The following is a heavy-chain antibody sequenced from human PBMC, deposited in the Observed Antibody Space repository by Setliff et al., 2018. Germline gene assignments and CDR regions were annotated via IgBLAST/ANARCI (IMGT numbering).Heavy chain of an antibody. CDR3: ATNAGRSSSWYPRRPGEGHAFDI. Sequence: ASVTVSCKVSGYTLTELSRHWVRQAPGKGLEWMGGFDPEDGETIYAQKFQGRVTMTEDTSTDTAYMELSSLRSEDTAVYYCATNAGRSSSWYPRRPGEGHAFDIWGQGTMVTVSS. CDR2: FDPEDGET. J-gene: IGHJ3*02. V-gene: IGHV1-24*01. CDR1: GYTLTELS. D-gene: IGHD6-13*01.